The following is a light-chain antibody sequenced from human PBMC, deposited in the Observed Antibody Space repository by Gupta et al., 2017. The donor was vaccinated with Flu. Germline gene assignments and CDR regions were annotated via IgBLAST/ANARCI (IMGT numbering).Light chain of an antibody. V-gene: IGLV1-51*01. CDR2: DNN. CDR1: SSNIGNNY. Sequence: SALPQTPSVSATPGQKVTISCSGSSSNIGNNYVYWYQQLPGTAPKLLIYDNNKRPSGIPDRFSGSKSGTSATLGITGLQTGDEADYYCGTWDSSLSAGWVFGGGTKLTVL. CDR3: GTWDSSLSAGWV. J-gene: IGLJ3*02.